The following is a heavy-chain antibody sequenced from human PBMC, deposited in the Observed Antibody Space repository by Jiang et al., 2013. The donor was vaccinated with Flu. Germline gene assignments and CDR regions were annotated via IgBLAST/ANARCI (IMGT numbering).Heavy chain of an antibody. Sequence: EWMGIIYPGDSDTRYSPSFQGQVTISADKSISTAYLQWSSLKASDTAMYYCARQMGGDIVVVVAASYGDAFDIWGQGTMVTVSS. V-gene: IGHV5-51*01. D-gene: IGHD2-15*01. J-gene: IGHJ3*02. CDR2: IYPGDSDT. CDR3: ARQMGGDIVVVVAASYGDAFDI.